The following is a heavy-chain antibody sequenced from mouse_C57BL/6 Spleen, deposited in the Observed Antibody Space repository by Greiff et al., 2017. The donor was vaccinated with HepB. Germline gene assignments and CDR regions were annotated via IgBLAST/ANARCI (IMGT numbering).Heavy chain of an antibody. CDR3: ARHYDYDGYYAMDY. J-gene: IGHJ4*01. Sequence: QVQLQQSGAELVKPGASVKISCKASGYAFSSYWMNWVKQRPGKGLEWIGQIYPGDGDTNYNGKFKGKATLTADKSSSTAYMQLSRLTSEDSAVYFCARHYDYDGYYAMDYWGQGTSVTVSS. D-gene: IGHD2-4*01. V-gene: IGHV1-80*01. CDR2: IYPGDGDT. CDR1: GYAFSSYW.